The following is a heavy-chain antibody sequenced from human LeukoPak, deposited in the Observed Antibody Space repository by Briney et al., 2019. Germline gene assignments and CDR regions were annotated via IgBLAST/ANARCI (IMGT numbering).Heavy chain of an antibody. Sequence: GGSLRLSCAASGFTFSDYYMSWVRQAQGEGLEWVSYISSSGSTIYYADSVKGRFTISRDNAQNSLYLQMNSLRAEDTAVYYCARKTDSSGSGDYWGQGTLVTVSS. CDR2: ISSSGSTI. CDR1: GFTFSDYY. J-gene: IGHJ4*02. CDR3: ARKTDSSGSGDY. D-gene: IGHD3-22*01. V-gene: IGHV3-11*04.